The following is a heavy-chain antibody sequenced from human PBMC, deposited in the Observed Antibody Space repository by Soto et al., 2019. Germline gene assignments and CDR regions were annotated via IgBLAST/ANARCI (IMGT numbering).Heavy chain of an antibody. CDR1: GFTFSDYY. CDR3: ARESPTVTAFDY. V-gene: IGHV3-11*06. J-gene: IGHJ4*02. CDR2: ISSSSSYT. D-gene: IGHD4-17*01. Sequence: GGSLRLSCAASGFTFSDYYMSWIRQAPGKGLEWVSYISSSSSYTNYADSVKGRFTISRDNAKNSLYLQMNSLRAEDTAVYYCARESPTVTAFDYWGQGTLVTVSS.